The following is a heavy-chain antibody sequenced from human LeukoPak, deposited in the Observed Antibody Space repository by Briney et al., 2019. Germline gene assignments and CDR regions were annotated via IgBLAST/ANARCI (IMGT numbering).Heavy chain of an antibody. V-gene: IGHV4-59*01. J-gene: IGHJ2*01. CDR1: GGSISSYY. CDR2: IYYSGST. D-gene: IGHD3-3*01. Sequence: SETLSLTCTVSGGSISSYYWSWLRQPPGKGLEWIGYIYYSGSTNYNPSLKSRVTISEDTSKNQFSLKLSSVTAADTAVYYCARQGFWSGYIPDWYFDLWGRGTLVTVSS. CDR3: ARQGFWSGYIPDWYFDL.